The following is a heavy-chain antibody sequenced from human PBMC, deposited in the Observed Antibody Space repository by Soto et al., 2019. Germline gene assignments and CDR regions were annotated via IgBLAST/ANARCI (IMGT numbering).Heavy chain of an antibody. D-gene: IGHD3-3*01. CDR1: GGTFGNTA. CDR3: ARDGDPGYSFWSGPLGGGRFDP. V-gene: IGHV1-69*12. Sequence: QVQLVQSGAEVKEPGSSVNVSCKTSGGTFGNTAVTWVRQVPGQGLEWIGGIVPLFGTANYAQKFRGRVMITADESTSTAYMDLSSLRSDDTAICDCARDGDPGYSFWSGPLGGGRFDPWGQGTLVTVSS. CDR2: IVPLFGTA. J-gene: IGHJ5*02.